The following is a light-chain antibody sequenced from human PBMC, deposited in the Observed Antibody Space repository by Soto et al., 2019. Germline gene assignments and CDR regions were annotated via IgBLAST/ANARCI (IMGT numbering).Light chain of an antibody. CDR1: SSDVGGYNY. CDR2: EVS. Sequence: QYALTQPPSASGSPGQSVTISCTGTSSDVGGYNYVSWYQQHPGKAPKLMIYEVSKRPSGVPDRFSGSKSGNTASLTVSGLQAEDEADYYCSSYAGSNHVVFGGGTKVTVL. V-gene: IGLV2-8*01. CDR3: SSYAGSNHVV. J-gene: IGLJ2*01.